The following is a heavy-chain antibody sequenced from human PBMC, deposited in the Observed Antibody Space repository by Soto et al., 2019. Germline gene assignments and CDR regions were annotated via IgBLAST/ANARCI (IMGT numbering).Heavy chain of an antibody. J-gene: IGHJ6*02. D-gene: IGHD2-15*01. Sequence: QVQLVQSGAGVKKPGSSVKVSCKASGGTFSSYAISWVRQAPGQGLEWMGGIIPIFGTANYAQKFQGRVTITADESTSTAYMELSSLRSEDTAVYYCARDVVVAAAYYYYGMDVWGQGTTVTVSS. CDR1: GGTFSSYA. CDR3: ARDVVVAAAYYYYGMDV. CDR2: IIPIFGTA. V-gene: IGHV1-69*12.